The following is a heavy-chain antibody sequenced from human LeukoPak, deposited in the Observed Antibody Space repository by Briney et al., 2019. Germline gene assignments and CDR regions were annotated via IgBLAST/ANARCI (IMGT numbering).Heavy chain of an antibody. CDR2: IYTNGAT. V-gene: IGHV4-4*07. D-gene: IGHD4-17*01. CDR3: ARVNPGYGEPLDY. J-gene: IGHJ4*02. CDR1: GGSISGYY. Sequence: SETLSLTCTVSGGSISGYYWTWIRQPAGKGLEWIGHIYTNGATRYTPSLQSRVIISADKSKKEVSLKLSSVTAADTAMYYCARVNPGYGEPLDYWGQGILVTASS.